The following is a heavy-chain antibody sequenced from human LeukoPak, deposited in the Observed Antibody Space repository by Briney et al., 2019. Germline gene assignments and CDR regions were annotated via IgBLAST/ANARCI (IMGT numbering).Heavy chain of an antibody. J-gene: IGHJ4*02. CDR2: ISDTVRDT. CDR3: AKDNYGGIFAS. D-gene: IGHD4-17*01. V-gene: IGHV3-23*01. Sequence: PGGSLRLSCAASGFIFDEYGMSWVRQAPGKGLEWVSHISDTVRDTWYANSVKGRFIISRDNSRDTVYLQMSSLRPEDTALYFCAKDNYGGIFASWGQGTLVTVSS. CDR1: GFIFDEYG.